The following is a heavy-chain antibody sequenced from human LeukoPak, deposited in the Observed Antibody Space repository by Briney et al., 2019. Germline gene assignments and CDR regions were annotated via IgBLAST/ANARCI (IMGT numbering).Heavy chain of an antibody. Sequence: HTGGSLRLSCAASGFTFSNYAMSWVRQAPGKGLEWVSAISGSGGSTYYADSVKGRFTISRDNSKNTLYLQMNSLRAEDTAVYYCAKDPRYYDILTGYSGYFQHWGQGTLVTVSS. CDR3: AKDPRYYDILTGYSGYFQH. V-gene: IGHV3-23*01. CDR1: GFTFSNYA. D-gene: IGHD3-9*01. CDR2: ISGSGGST. J-gene: IGHJ1*01.